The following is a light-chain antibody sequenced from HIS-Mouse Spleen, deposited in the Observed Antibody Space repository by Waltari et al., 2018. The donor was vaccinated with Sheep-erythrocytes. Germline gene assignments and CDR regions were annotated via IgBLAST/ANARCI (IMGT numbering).Light chain of an antibody. Sequence: SYVLTQPPSVSVAPGTTARITCGGNNIGSKSWHWYQQKPGQAPVLVVYDDSDRPSGIPERFSGSKSGNTASLTVSGLQAEDEADYYCSSYAGSNNWVFGGGTKLTVL. CDR1: NIGSKS. CDR3: SSYAGSNNWV. J-gene: IGLJ3*02. V-gene: IGLV3-21*03. CDR2: DDS.